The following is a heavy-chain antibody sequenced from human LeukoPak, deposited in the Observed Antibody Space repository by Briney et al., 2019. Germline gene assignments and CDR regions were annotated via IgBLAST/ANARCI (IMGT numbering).Heavy chain of an antibody. CDR3: ARHGYYYGSGSYLRWFDP. CDR2: INHSGST. CDR1: GGSFSGYY. V-gene: IGHV4-34*01. D-gene: IGHD3-10*01. Sequence: SEPLSLTCAVYGGSFSGYYWSWIRQPPGKGLEWIGEINHSGSTNYNPSLKSRVTISVDTSKNQFSLKLSSVTAADTAVYYCARHGYYYGSGSYLRWFDPWGQGTLVTVSS. J-gene: IGHJ5*02.